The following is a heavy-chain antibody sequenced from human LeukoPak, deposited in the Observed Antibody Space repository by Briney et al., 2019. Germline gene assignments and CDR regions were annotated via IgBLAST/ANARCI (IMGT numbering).Heavy chain of an antibody. CDR1: GGSISSYY. CDR3: ARRGAMDPFDSTYY. V-gene: IGHV4-59*08. Sequence: PSETLSLTCTVSGGSISSYYWSWIRQPPGKGLEWIGYIYYSGSTNYNPSLKSRVTISVDTSKNQFSLKLSSVTAADTAVYYCARRGAMDPFDSTYYWGQGTLVTVSS. CDR2: IYYSGST. D-gene: IGHD3-9*01. J-gene: IGHJ4*02.